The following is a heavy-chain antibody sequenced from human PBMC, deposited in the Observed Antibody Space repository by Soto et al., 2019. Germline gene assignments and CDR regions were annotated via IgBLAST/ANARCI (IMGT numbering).Heavy chain of an antibody. V-gene: IGHV3-30*04. D-gene: IGHD3-10*01. CDR1: GFTFSSYA. J-gene: IGHJ6*02. CDR2: ISYDGRNK. Sequence: GGSLRLSCAASGFTFSSYAMHWVRQAPGKGLEWAAVISYDGRNKFYADSVKGRFTISRDNSKNTLFLQMNSLRAEDTAVYYCARNYGSGSSHYYYVMDVWGQGTTVTVSS. CDR3: ARNYGSGSSHYYYVMDV.